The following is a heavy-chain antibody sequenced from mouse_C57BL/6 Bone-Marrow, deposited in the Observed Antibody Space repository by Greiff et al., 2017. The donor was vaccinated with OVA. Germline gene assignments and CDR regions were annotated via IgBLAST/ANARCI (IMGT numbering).Heavy chain of an antibody. CDR2: IDPANDNT. D-gene: IGHD1-1*01. V-gene: IGHV14-3*01. Sequence: SVAELVRPGASVKLSCTASGFNIKNTYMHWVKQRPEQGLEWIGRIDPANDNTKYAPKFQGKATMTADTSSNTAYLQLSSLSSEDTAVYCCARGNFGSSFYAMDYGGQGTSVTVSS. J-gene: IGHJ4*01. CDR3: ARGNFGSSFYAMDY. CDR1: GFNIKNTY.